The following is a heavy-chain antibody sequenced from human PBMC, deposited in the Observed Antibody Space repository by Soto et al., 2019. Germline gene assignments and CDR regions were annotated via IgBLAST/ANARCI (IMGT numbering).Heavy chain of an antibody. CDR2: IYSGGST. CDR1: GFTVSSNY. Sequence: GGSLRLSCAASGFTVSSNYMSWVRQAPGKGLEWVSVIYSGGSTYYADSVKGRFTISRDNSKNTLYLQMNSLRAEDTAVYYCARDLPSRSGPAGNYYYYMDVWGKGTTVTVSS. CDR3: ARDLPSRSGPAGNYYYYMDV. D-gene: IGHD2-15*01. J-gene: IGHJ6*03. V-gene: IGHV3-66*01.